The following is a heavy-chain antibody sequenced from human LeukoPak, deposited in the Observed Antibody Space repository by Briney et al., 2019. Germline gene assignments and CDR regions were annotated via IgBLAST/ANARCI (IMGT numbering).Heavy chain of an antibody. V-gene: IGHV4-34*01. CDR3: ARPRGCYYGDSQAFDI. D-gene: IGHD4-17*01. Sequence: SETLSLTCAVYGGSFSGYYWSWIRQPPGKALECIGEINRSGSTHYNPSRESRVTISDDTSKNLFSLKLSSVTAADTAVYYCARPRGCYYGDSQAFDIWGQGTIVSVSS. CDR2: INRSGST. CDR1: GGSFSGYY. J-gene: IGHJ3*02.